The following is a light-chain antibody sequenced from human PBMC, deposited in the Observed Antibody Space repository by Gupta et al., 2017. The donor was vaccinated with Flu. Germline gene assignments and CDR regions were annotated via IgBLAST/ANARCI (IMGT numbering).Light chain of an antibody. CDR1: SNDVGAYNF. J-gene: IGLJ3*02. CDR2: DVN. V-gene: IGLV2-11*01. Sequence: SNDVGAYNFVSWYQQHPGKAPKLMIYDVNKRPSGVPDRFSGSKSGNTASLTISGLQAEDEADYHCCSSAGSYTFWVFGGGTKLTVL. CDR3: CSSAGSYTFWV.